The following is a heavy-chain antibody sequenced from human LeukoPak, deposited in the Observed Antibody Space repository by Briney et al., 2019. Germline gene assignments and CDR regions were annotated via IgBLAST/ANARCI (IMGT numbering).Heavy chain of an antibody. J-gene: IGHJ3*02. CDR3: ARGYGGESGVFDI. V-gene: IGHV3-33*01. CDR1: GFTFSNFG. CDR2: IWYDESKE. Sequence: PGGSLRLSCAASGFTFSNFGMHWVRQAPGKGLEWVAVIWYDESKEYYVDSVKGRLTISRDNSKNTLYLQMNSLRAEDTAVYYCARGYGGESGVFDIWGQGTMVIVSS. D-gene: IGHD2-21*01.